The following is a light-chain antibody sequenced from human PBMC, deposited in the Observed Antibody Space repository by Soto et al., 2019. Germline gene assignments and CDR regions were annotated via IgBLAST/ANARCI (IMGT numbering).Light chain of an antibody. V-gene: IGKV3-20*01. J-gene: IGKJ3*01. CDR1: QSFSSSY. CDR3: QHYGSALFT. CDR2: GAS. Sequence: IVLTQSPGTLSLSPGERATISCRASQSFSSSYLAWYQQKPGQAPRLLIYGASSRATGIPDRFSGSGSGTDFTLTISSLEPEDFAVYYCQHYGSALFTFGPGTKVDIK.